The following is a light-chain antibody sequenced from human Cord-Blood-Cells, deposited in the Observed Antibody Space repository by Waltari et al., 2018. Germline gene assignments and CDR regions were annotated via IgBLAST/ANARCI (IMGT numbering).Light chain of an antibody. CDR3: SSYTSSSTWV. J-gene: IGLJ3*02. V-gene: IGLV2-18*02. Sequence: QSALTQPPSVSGSPGQSVTISCTGTSSDVGSYNRVSWYQQPPGTAPKLMIYEVSNRPSGVPCRFSGSKSGNTASLTISGLQAEDEADYYCSSYTSSSTWVFGGGTKLTVL. CDR1: SSDVGSYNR. CDR2: EVS.